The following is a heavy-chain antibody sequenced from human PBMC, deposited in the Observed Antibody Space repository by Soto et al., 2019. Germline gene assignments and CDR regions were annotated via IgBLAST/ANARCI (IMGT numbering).Heavy chain of an antibody. V-gene: IGHV4-4*02. CDR2: IYHSGST. D-gene: IGHD2-15*01. CDR1: GGSISSSNW. Sequence: SETLSLTCAASGGSISSSNWWSWVRQPPGKGLEWIGEIYHSGSTNYNPSLKSRVTISVDKSKNQFSLKLSSVTAADTAVYYCARADCSGGSCYSKNWGQGTMVTVYS. CDR3: ARADCSGGSCYSKN. J-gene: IGHJ4*02.